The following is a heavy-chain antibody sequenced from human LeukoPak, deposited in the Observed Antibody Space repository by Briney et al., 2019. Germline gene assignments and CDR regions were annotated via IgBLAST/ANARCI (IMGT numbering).Heavy chain of an antibody. J-gene: IGHJ4*02. CDR2: ITGSGSYI. CDR3: ARYLGYSGSYYDY. D-gene: IGHD1-26*01. V-gene: IGHV3-21*01. Sequence: GGSLRLSCAASGFTFNTYTMNWVRQAPGKGLECVSSITGSGSYIYYADSVRGRFTISRDNANNSVYLQMDSLRAEDTAMYYCARYLGYSGSYYDYWGQGTLVTVSS. CDR1: GFTFNTYT.